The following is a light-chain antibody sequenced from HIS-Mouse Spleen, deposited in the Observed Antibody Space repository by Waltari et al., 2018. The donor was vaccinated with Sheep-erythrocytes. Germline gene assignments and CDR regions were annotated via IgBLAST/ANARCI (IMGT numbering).Light chain of an antibody. CDR1: KFGDNF. CDR2: QDS. Sequence: SYELTQPPSVSVSPGPTASITCSGDKFGDNFACWYQQKPGQSPVLVIYQDSKRPSGIPERFSGSNSGNTATLTISGTQAMDEADYYCQAWDSSTAVFGGGTKLTVL. V-gene: IGLV3-1*01. J-gene: IGLJ2*01. CDR3: QAWDSSTAV.